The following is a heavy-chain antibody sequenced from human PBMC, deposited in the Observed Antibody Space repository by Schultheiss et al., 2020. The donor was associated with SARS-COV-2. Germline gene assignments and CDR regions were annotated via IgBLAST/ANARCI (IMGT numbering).Heavy chain of an antibody. CDR1: GFTFSSYA. V-gene: IGHV3-30*01. Sequence: GGSLRLSCAASGFTFSSYAMHWVRQAPGKGLEWVAIISYDGSNKYYADSVKGRFTISRDNSKNTLYLQMNSLRAEDTAVYYCARDVEMATIRKMTYYYYYMDVWGKGTTVTVSS. D-gene: IGHD5-24*01. J-gene: IGHJ6*03. CDR3: ARDVEMATIRKMTYYYYYMDV. CDR2: ISYDGSNK.